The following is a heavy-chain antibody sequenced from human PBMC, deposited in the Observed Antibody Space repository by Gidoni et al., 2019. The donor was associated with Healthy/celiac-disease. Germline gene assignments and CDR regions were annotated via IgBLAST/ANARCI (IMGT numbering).Heavy chain of an antibody. CDR2: ISYDGSNK. V-gene: IGHV3-30*04. J-gene: IGHJ6*02. CDR1: GFTFSSYA. D-gene: IGHD2-2*01. Sequence: QVQLVESGGGVVQPGRSLRLSCAASGFTFSSYAMHWVRQAPGKGLEWVAVISYDGSNKYYADAVKGRFTISRDNSKNTLYLQMNSLRAEDTAVYYCARALPMGLPAWYYYGMDVWGQGTTVTVSS. CDR3: ARALPMGLPAWYYYGMDV.